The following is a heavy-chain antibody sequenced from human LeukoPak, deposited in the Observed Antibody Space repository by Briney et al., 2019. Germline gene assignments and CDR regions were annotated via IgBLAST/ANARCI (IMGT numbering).Heavy chain of an antibody. CDR1: GFTFSDAW. Sequence: GGSLRLSCAASGFTFSDAWMSWVRRAPGKGLEWVGRIKSKTDGGTTDYAAPVKGRFTISRDDSKNTLYLQMNSLKTEDTAVYYCTTVVVVTAVHYYGMDVWGQATTVTVSS. D-gene: IGHD2-21*02. CDR3: TTVVVVTAVHYYGMDV. V-gene: IGHV3-15*01. CDR2: IKSKTDGGTT. J-gene: IGHJ6*02.